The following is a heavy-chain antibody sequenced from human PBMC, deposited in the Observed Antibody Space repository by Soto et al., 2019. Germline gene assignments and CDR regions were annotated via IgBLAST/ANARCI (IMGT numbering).Heavy chain of an antibody. CDR2: INPGDGNT. V-gene: IGHV1-3*01. Sequence: ASVKVSCKASGYTFTRYGINCVRQAPGRGLEWMGWINPGDGNTKYSQQFQGRVIIDRDTSASTAYIELSSLRSEDTAVYYCARGGYFDSSNYLAYWGLGTLVNVSS. CDR1: GYTFTRYG. D-gene: IGHD3-22*01. CDR3: ARGGYFDSSNYLAY. J-gene: IGHJ4*02.